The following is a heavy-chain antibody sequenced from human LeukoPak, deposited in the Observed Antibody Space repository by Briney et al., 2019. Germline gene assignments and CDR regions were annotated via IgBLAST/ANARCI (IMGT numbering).Heavy chain of an antibody. J-gene: IGHJ4*02. Sequence: SETLSLTCTVSGYSISSGFYYWSWIRQPAGKGLEWIGRIYTSGSTNYNPSLKSRISISVDTSKNQFSLKLTSVTAADTAVYYCAREHPRGEVDDFDYWGQGTLVTVSS. CDR2: IYTSGST. D-gene: IGHD3-16*01. V-gene: IGHV4-61*02. CDR3: AREHPRGEVDDFDY. CDR1: GYSISSGFYY.